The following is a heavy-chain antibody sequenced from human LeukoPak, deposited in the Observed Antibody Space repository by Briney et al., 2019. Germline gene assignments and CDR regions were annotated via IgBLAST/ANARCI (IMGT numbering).Heavy chain of an antibody. J-gene: IGHJ5*02. D-gene: IGHD2-15*01. CDR1: GFTFIHNA. CDR2: ISGNGIST. V-gene: IGHV3-23*01. CDR3: TKDPGFFQGDSEDWFDP. Sequence: PGGSLRLSCAASGFTFIHNAMNWVRQAPGKGLEWVSGISGNGISTYYADSVKGRFTISRDNSENTLYLQMNSLRAEDTAIYYCTKDPGFFQGDSEDWFDPWGQGTLVTVSS.